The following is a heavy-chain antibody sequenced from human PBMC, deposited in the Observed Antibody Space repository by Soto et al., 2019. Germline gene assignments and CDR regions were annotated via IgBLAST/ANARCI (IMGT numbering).Heavy chain of an antibody. D-gene: IGHD6-13*01. V-gene: IGHV5-51*01. CDR3: ARRTYIADPGYYYYGMDV. CDR2: IYPGDSDT. J-gene: IGHJ6*01. CDR1: GYSFTSYW. Sequence: LKISCKGSGYSFTSYWIGWVRQMPGKGLEWMGIIYPGDSDTRYSPSFQGQVTISADKSISTAYLQWSSLKASDTAMYYCARRTYIADPGYYYYGMDVWGQGTTVTVSS.